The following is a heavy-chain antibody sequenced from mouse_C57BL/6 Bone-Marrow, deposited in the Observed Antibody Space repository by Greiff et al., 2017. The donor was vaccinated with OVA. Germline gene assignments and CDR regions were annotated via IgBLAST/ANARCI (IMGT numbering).Heavy chain of an antibody. J-gene: IGHJ3*01. V-gene: IGHV1-64*01. D-gene: IGHD2-1*01. CDR3: ARRIYYGPFAY. CDR2: IPPNSGST. CDR1: GYTFTSYW. Sequence: QVQLKESGAELVKPGASVKLSCKASGYTFTSYWMHWVKQRPGPGLEWIGMIPPNSGSTNYNEKFKSKATLTVDKSSSTAYMQLSSLTSEDSAVYYCARRIYYGPFAYWGQGTLVTVSA.